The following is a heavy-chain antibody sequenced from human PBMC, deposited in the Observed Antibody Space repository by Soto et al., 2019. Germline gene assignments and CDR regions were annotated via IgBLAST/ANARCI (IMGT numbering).Heavy chain of an antibody. D-gene: IGHD3-22*01. J-gene: IGHJ6*02. V-gene: IGHV1-69*06. CDR3: ARDWPYYYDSSGISYGMDV. CDR1: GGTFSSYA. Sequence: GAAVKVCCKASGGTFSSYAISWVRQAPGQGLEWMGGIIPIFGTANYAQKFQGRVTITADKSTSTAYMELSSLRSEDTAVYYCARDWPYYYDSSGISYGMDVWG. CDR2: IIPIFGTA.